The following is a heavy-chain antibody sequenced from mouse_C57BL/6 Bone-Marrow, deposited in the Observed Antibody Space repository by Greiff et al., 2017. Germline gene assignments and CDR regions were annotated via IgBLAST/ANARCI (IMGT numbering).Heavy chain of an antibody. Sequence: QVQLQQPGAELVKPGASVKLSCKASGYTFTSYWMHWVKQRPGRGLGWIGRIDPNSGGTKYNEQFKSKATLTVDKPSSTAYMQLSSLTSEDSAVYYCARSSYGSTYAMDYWGQGTSVTVSS. CDR1: GYTFTSYW. CDR2: IDPNSGGT. CDR3: ARSSYGSTYAMDY. D-gene: IGHD1-1*01. V-gene: IGHV1-72*01. J-gene: IGHJ4*01.